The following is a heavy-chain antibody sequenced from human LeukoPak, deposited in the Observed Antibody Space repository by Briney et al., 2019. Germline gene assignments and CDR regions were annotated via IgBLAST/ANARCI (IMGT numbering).Heavy chain of an antibody. CDR2: IYYSGST. Sequence: KPSETLSLTCTVSGGSISSYYWSWIRQPPGKGLEWIGYIYYSGSTNYNPSLKSRVTISVDTSKNQFSLKLSSVTAEDTAVYYCARDMGGGAFDIWGQGAMVTVSS. J-gene: IGHJ3*02. CDR3: ARDMGGGAFDI. CDR1: GGSISSYY. D-gene: IGHD3-16*01. V-gene: IGHV4-59*01.